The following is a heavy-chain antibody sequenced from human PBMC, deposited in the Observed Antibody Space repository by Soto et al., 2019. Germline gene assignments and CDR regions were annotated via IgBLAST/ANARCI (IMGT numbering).Heavy chain of an antibody. CDR1: GGSISSNY. J-gene: IGHJ4*02. V-gene: IGHV4-59*01. CDR2: VYNSGST. D-gene: IGHD6-13*01. Sequence: PSETLSLTCTVSGGSISSNYWTRIRQPPGKGLEWIGYVYNSGSTNYNPSLKSRVTISEDTSKVQFSLKVNSITAADTAVYYCARYRREAVAGYTLDNWGQGILVTVSS. CDR3: ARYRREAVAGYTLDN.